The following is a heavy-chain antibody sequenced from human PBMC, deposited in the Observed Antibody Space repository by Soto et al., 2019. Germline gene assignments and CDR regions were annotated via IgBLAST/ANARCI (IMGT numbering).Heavy chain of an antibody. V-gene: IGHV3-49*03. CDR3: TRDSGDFWSGYYVAY. J-gene: IGHJ4*02. Sequence: GGSLRLSCTASGFTFGDYAMSWFRQAPGKGLEWVGFIRSKAYGGTTEYAASVKGRFTISRDDSKSIAYLQMNSLKTEDTAVYYCTRDSGDFWSGYYVAYWGQGTLVTVSS. CDR1: GFTFGDYA. D-gene: IGHD3-3*01. CDR2: IRSKAYGGTT.